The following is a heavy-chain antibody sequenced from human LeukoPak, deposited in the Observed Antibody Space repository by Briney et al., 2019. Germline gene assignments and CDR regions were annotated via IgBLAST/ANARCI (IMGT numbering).Heavy chain of an antibody. CDR3: ARSSYSSSSSV. V-gene: IGHV3-7*03. CDR2: INSDGSEG. Sequence: GGSLRLSCAASGFTFSNAWMSWSRQAPGKGLEWVASINSDGSEGYYADVVKGRFTISRDNAKNSLYLQINSLRAEDTAVYYCARSSYSSSSSVWGQGTMVTVSS. D-gene: IGHD6-6*01. J-gene: IGHJ3*01. CDR1: GFTFSNAW.